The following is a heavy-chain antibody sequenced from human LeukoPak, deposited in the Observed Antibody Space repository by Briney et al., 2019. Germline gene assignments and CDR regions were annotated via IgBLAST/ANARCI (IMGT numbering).Heavy chain of an antibody. D-gene: IGHD3-22*01. CDR2: IDDSGVIR. CDR1: GFTFKTHA. V-gene: IGHV3-23*01. CDR3: AKRLKRNYYYHYAMDV. J-gene: IGHJ6*02. Sequence: RPGGSLRLSCAASGFTFKTHAMSWVRQAPGKGLEWVSRIDDSGVIRSYADSVKGRFTISRDNSKMTLTLQMNSLRAEDTAVYYCAKRLKRNYYYHYAMDVWGQGTTVTVSS.